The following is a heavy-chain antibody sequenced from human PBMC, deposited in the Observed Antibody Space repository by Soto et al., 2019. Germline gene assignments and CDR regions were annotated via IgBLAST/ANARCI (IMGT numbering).Heavy chain of an antibody. CDR1: GGTFYTYT. CDR2: ITPIYPTT. J-gene: IGHJ4*02. CDR3: ARIPRYSFPTSDDLDS. V-gene: IGHV1-69*13. D-gene: IGHD5-18*01. Sequence: VASVKVSCKASGGTFYTYTFSWVRQAPGQGLEWMGSITPIYPTTNYAERFQGRLTITADGSTRTAYMDLTSLTSEDTAVYYCARIPRYSFPTSDDLDSWGQGTLVTVSS.